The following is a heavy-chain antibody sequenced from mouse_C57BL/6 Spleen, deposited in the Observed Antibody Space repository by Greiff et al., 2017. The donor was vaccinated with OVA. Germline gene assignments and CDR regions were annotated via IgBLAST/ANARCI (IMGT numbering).Heavy chain of an antibody. CDR2: ISYDGSN. V-gene: IGHV3-6*01. Sequence: EVKLQESGPGLVKPSQSLSLTCSVTGYSITSGYYWNWIRQFPGNKLEWMGYISYDGSNNYNPSLKNRISITRDTSKNQFFLKLNSVTTEDTATYYCARAGFYGNWFAYWGQGTLVTVSA. D-gene: IGHD2-1*01. CDR3: ARAGFYGNWFAY. J-gene: IGHJ3*01. CDR1: GYSITSGYY.